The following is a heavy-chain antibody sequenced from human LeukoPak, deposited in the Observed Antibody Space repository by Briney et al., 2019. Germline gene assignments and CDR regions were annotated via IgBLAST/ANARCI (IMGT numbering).Heavy chain of an antibody. CDR1: GFTFSSYA. D-gene: IGHD6-19*01. Sequence: QSGGSLRLSCAASGFTFSSYAMHWVRQAPGKGLEWVAVISYDGSNKYYADSVKGRFTISRDNSKNTLYLQMNSLRAEDTAVYYCARGSPVADDAFDIWGQGTMVTVSS. J-gene: IGHJ3*02. CDR2: ISYDGSNK. CDR3: ARGSPVADDAFDI. V-gene: IGHV3-30*04.